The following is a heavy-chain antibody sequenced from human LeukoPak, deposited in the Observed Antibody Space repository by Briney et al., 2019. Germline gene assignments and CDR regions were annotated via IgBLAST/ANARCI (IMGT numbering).Heavy chain of an antibody. Sequence: SVQVSCKASGDNFSSYVITWVRPAPGQGLEWMGRIIPTLDVANFAQKFKGRVTITADKSTNTAHLELSSLRSEDTAVYYCTREGVYSPDPTSYHRLPFDFWGEGTVVIVSS. CDR3: TREGVYSPDPTSYHRLPFDF. CDR1: GDNFSSYV. D-gene: IGHD3-16*02. J-gene: IGHJ3*01. V-gene: IGHV1-69*04. CDR2: IIPTLDVA.